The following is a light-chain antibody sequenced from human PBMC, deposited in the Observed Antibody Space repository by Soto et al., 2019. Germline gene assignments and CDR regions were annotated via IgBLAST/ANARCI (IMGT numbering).Light chain of an antibody. J-gene: IGKJ1*01. CDR2: RIS. V-gene: IGKV2-24*01. Sequence: DVVLTQTPLSSPVTLGQPASISCRSSQSLLHGNGNTYLSWLQQRPGQPPRLLIYRISQRLSGVPDRFSGSGAGKDFTLKISRVEPEDFGVYFCMQATYFPRTFGQGTTVEIK. CDR3: MQATYFPRT. CDR1: QSLLHGNGNTY.